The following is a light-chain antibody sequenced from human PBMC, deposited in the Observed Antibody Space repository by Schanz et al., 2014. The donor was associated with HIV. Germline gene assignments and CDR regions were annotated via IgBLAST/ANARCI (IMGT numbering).Light chain of an antibody. CDR1: RSNIGAGYD. CDR3: SSYAGSNNLVV. Sequence: QSVLTQPPSVSAAPGQRVTISCTGSRSNIGAGYDVHWYQHLPGTAPKLLIYGSTNRPSGVPDRFSGSKSGTAASLAISGLQAEDEADYYCSSYAGSNNLVVFGGGTKVTVL. V-gene: IGLV1-40*01. CDR2: GST. J-gene: IGLJ2*01.